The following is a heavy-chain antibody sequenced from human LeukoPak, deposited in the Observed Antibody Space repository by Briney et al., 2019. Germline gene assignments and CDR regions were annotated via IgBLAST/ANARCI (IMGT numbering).Heavy chain of an antibody. CDR3: ARETRISMVRGVISGGMDV. Sequence: SETLSLTCTVSGGSISDYYWTWIRQSPGKGLEWIGFVYYSGSTNYDPSLKSRVTMSVDTSKSQFSLKLSSVTAADTAVYYCARETRISMVRGVISGGMDVWGQGTTVTVSS. CDR2: VYYSGST. J-gene: IGHJ6*02. CDR1: GGSISDYY. V-gene: IGHV4-59*01. D-gene: IGHD3-10*01.